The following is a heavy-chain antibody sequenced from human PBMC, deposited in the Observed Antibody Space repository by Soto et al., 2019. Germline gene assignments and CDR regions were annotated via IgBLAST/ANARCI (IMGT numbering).Heavy chain of an antibody. V-gene: IGHV3-23*01. CDR2: ISGSGGST. J-gene: IGHJ2*01. Sequence: GGSLRLSCAASGFPFSSYAMSWVRQAPGKGLEWVSGISGSGGSTYYADSVKGRFTISRDNSKNTLYLQMNSLRADDTAVYYCAKNKGGWYFDLWGRGTLVTVSS. CDR1: GFPFSSYA. CDR3: AKNKGGWYFDL.